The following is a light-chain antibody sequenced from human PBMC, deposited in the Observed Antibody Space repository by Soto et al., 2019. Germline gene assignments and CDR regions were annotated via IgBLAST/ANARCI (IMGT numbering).Light chain of an antibody. V-gene: IGKV3-15*01. CDR3: QEYNIWPPLT. Sequence: EIVMTQSPASLSVSPGERVTLSCRASQSVSFNLVWYQQKPGQAPRLLIYGASTRATGVPARFSGSGSGTEFTLTISSLQSEDFAVYYCQEYNIWPPLTFGGGTKVDIK. CDR1: QSVSFN. CDR2: GAS. J-gene: IGKJ4*01.